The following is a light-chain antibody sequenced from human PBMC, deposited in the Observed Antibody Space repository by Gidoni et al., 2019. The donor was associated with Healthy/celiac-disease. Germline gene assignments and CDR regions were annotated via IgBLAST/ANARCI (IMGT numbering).Light chain of an antibody. CDR3: QVWDSSPVV. V-gene: IGLV3-21*04. CDR1: NIGSKS. J-gene: IGLJ2*01. CDR2: YDS. Sequence: SYVLTQPPSVSVAPGKTARITCGGNNIGSKSVHWYQQKPGQAPVLVIYYDSDRPSGIPERFSGSNSGNTATLTISRGEAGDEADYYCQVWDSSPVVFGGGTKLTVL.